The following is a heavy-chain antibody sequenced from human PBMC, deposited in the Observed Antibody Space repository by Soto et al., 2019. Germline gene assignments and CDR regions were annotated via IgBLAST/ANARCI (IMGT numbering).Heavy chain of an antibody. CDR1: GGSFSGYY. Sequence: QVQLQQWGAGLLKPSETLSLTCAVYGGSFSGYYWSWIRQPPGKGLEWIGEINHSGSTNYNPSLKSRDTISVDTSKNQFSLKLSSVTAADTAVYYCARIGKYYFDYWGQGNLVTVSS. CDR3: ARIGKYYFDY. J-gene: IGHJ4*02. CDR2: INHSGST. V-gene: IGHV4-34*01.